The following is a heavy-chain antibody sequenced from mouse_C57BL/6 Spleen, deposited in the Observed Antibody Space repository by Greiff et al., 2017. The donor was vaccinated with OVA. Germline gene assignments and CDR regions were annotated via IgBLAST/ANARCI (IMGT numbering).Heavy chain of an antibody. CDR1: GFSLTSYA. V-gene: IGHV2-9-1*01. Sequence: VHLVESGPGLVAPSQSLSITCTVSGFSLTSYAISWVRQPPGKGLEWLGVIWTGGGTNYNSALKSRLSISKDNSKSQVFLKMNSLQTDDTARYYCARYYYGSSYNAMDYWGQGTSVTVSS. CDR2: IWTGGGT. J-gene: IGHJ4*01. CDR3: ARYYYGSSYNAMDY. D-gene: IGHD1-1*01.